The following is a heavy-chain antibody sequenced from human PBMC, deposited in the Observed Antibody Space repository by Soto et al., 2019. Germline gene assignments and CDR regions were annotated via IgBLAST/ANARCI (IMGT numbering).Heavy chain of an antibody. CDR2: ISYDGSNK. D-gene: IGHD3-16*01. V-gene: IGHV3-30-3*01. CDR1: GFTFSSYA. CDR3: ARGMTTFAPAQPHYYGMDV. Sequence: GGSLRLSCAASGFTFSSYAMHWVRQAPGKGLEWVAVISYDGSNKYYADSVKGRFTISRDNSKNTLYLQMNSLRAEDTAVYYCARGMTTFAPAQPHYYGMDVWGQGTTVTVS. J-gene: IGHJ6*02.